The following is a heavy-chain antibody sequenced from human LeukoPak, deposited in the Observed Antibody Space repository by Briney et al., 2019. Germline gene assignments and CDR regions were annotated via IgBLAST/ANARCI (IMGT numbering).Heavy chain of an antibody. D-gene: IGHD2-2*01. CDR1: GDSISSSSYY. Sequence: PSETLSLTCTVSGDSISSSSYYWGWIRQPPGKGLEWIGSIYYSGSTYYNPSLKSRVTISVDTSKNQFSLKLSSLTAADTAVYYRARSNQLLGNFDYWDQGTLVTVSS. CDR3: ARSNQLLGNFDY. CDR2: IYYSGST. V-gene: IGHV4-39*01. J-gene: IGHJ4*02.